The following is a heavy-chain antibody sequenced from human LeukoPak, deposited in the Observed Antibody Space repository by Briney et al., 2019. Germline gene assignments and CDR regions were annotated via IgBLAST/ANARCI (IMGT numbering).Heavy chain of an antibody. CDR1: GGSISSSSYS. V-gene: IGHV4-39*01. D-gene: IGHD3-22*01. CDR2: IYYSGST. J-gene: IGHJ3*02. CDR3: AGHYDSSGYYYSDAFDI. Sequence: PSETLSLTCTVSGGSISSSSYSWGWIRQPPGKGLEWIGSIYYSGSTYYNPSLKSRVTISVATSKNQFSLKLSSVTAADTAVYYCAGHYDSSGYYYSDAFDIWGQGTMVTVSS.